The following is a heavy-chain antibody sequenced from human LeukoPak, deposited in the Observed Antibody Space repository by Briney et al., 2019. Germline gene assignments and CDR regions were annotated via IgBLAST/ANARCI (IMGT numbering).Heavy chain of an antibody. CDR1: GYTFNNYG. D-gene: IGHD2-2*01. Sequence: ASLKVSCKASGYTFNNYGINWVRQAPGQGLEWMGWISANNGNSNYAQKLQGRVTMTTDTPTSTAYMELRSLTSDDTAVYYCARENGNQLLRIRYFDYWGQGTLVTVSS. CDR2: ISANNGNS. J-gene: IGHJ4*02. CDR3: ARENGNQLLRIRYFDY. V-gene: IGHV1-18*01.